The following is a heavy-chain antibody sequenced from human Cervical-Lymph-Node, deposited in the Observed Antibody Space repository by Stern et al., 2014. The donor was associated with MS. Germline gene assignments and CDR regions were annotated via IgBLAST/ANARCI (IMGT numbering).Heavy chain of an antibody. V-gene: IGHV3-15*01. Sequence: VQLEESGGGLVEPGGSLRLSCAASGFTFNNAWMNWVRLAPGKGLEWVGHIQNKVHGETADYAAPVKGRFAISRDDSNNVLYLQMNSLKSEDTAVYYCSTLANYYDTSSFDYWGQGTLVTVSS. CDR1: GFTFNNAW. CDR3: STLANYYDTSSFDY. D-gene: IGHD3-22*01. CDR2: IQNKVHGETA. J-gene: IGHJ4*02.